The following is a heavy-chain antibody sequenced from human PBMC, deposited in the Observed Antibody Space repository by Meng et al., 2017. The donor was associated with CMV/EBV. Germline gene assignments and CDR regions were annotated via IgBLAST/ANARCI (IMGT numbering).Heavy chain of an antibody. CDR2: ISYDGSNK. CDR1: GFTFSSYA. Sequence: GESLKISCAASGFTFSSYAMHWVRQAPGKGLEWVAVISYDGSNKYYADSVKGRFTISRDNSKNTLYLQMNSLRAEDTAVYYCARGLGVELRDWFDYWGQGTLVTVS. D-gene: IGHD1-7*01. J-gene: IGHJ4*02. V-gene: IGHV3-30-3*01. CDR3: ARGLGVELRDWFDY.